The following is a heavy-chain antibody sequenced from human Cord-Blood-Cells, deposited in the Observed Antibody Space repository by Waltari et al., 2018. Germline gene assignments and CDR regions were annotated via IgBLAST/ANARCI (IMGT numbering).Heavy chain of an antibody. CDR3: ARDGSSGPFDY. D-gene: IGHD6-19*01. CDR1: GGSFCGYY. Sequence: QVQLQQWGAGLSKPSEPLSPTCAAYGGSFCGYYWSWIRQPPGKGLEWIGELNHSGSTNYNRSLKSRVPISVDTSKNQFSLKLSSVTAADTAVYCCARDGSSGPFDYWGQGTLVTVSS. J-gene: IGHJ4*02. CDR2: LNHSGST. V-gene: IGHV4-34*01.